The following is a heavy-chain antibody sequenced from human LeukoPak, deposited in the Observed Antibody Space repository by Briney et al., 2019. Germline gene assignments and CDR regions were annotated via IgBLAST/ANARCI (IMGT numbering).Heavy chain of an antibody. Sequence: PGGSLRLSCAVSGFTVSSYSMNWVRQAPGKGLEWVSSISSGSSYIYYADSVKGRFTISRDNAKNSLYLQMNSLRAEDTAVYYCASVYYFDSSGLDAFDIWGQGTMVTVSS. CDR1: GFTVSSYS. CDR2: ISSGSSYI. CDR3: ASVYYFDSSGLDAFDI. J-gene: IGHJ3*02. D-gene: IGHD3-22*01. V-gene: IGHV3-21*01.